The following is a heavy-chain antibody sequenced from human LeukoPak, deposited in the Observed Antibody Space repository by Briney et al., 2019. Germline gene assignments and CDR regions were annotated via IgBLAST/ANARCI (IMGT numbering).Heavy chain of an antibody. V-gene: IGHV4-34*01. CDR2: INHSGST. CDR1: GGSFSGYY. CDR3: ARGRSGGYYFRPYYFDY. J-gene: IGHJ4*02. Sequence: SETLSLTCAVYGGSFSGYYWSWIRQPPGKGLEWIGEINHSGSTNYNPSLKSRVTISVDTSKNQFSLKLSSVTAADTAVYYCARGRSGGYYFRPYYFDYWGQGTLVTVSS. D-gene: IGHD3-22*01.